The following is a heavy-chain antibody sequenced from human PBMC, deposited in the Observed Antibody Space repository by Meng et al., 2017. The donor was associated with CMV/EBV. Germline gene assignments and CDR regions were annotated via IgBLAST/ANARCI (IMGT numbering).Heavy chain of an antibody. D-gene: IGHD3-22*01. J-gene: IGHJ4*02. CDR1: GGSISSSSYY. Sequence: SETLSLTCTVSGGSISSSSYYWGWIRQPPGKGLEWIGSIYYSGSTYYNPSPKSRVTISVDTSKNQFSLKLSSVTAADTAVYYCARLIRTYYYDSSGYERDYWGQGTLVTVSS. CDR3: ARLIRTYYYDSSGYERDY. CDR2: IYYSGST. V-gene: IGHV4-39*01.